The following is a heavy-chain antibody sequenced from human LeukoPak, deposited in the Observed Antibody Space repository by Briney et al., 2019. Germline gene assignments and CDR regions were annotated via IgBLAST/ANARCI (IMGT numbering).Heavy chain of an antibody. J-gene: IGHJ4*02. CDR2: IKTKSDGGTI. Sequence: PGGSLRLSCAASGFSFINAWMSWVRQAPGRGLEWVGRIKTKSDGGTIDYTAPVTGRFTISRDDSKNALYLQMNSLKIEDTAVYYCLCESEPLWGQGTLVTVSS. V-gene: IGHV3-15*01. CDR1: GFSFINAW. CDR3: LCESEPL.